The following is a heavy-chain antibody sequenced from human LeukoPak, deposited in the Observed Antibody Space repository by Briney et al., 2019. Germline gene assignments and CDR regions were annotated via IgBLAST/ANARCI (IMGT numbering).Heavy chain of an antibody. J-gene: IGHJ4*02. CDR1: GFTFSDYY. CDR3: ARDHRPDYCSGSYFDY. CDR2: ISSSSSYT. V-gene: IGHV3-11*06. D-gene: IGHD3-10*01. Sequence: GGSLRLSCAASGFTFSDYYMSWIRQAPGKGLEWVSYISSSSSYTNYADSVKGRFTISRDNAKNPLYLQMNSLRAEDTAVYYCARDHRPDYCSGSYFDYWGQGTLVTVSS.